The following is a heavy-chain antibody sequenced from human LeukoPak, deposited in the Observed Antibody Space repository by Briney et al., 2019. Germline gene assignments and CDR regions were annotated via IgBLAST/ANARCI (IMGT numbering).Heavy chain of an antibody. Sequence: PGGSLRLSCAASGFTFSSYAMSWVRQAPGKGLEWVSTISGSGGSTYYADSVKGRFTISRDNSKNTLYLQMNSLRAEDTAVYYCAKRDYGPYLTPRYYFDYWGQGTLVTVSS. D-gene: IGHD3-10*01. J-gene: IGHJ4*02. CDR3: AKRDYGPYLTPRYYFDY. CDR1: GFTFSSYA. V-gene: IGHV3-23*01. CDR2: ISGSGGST.